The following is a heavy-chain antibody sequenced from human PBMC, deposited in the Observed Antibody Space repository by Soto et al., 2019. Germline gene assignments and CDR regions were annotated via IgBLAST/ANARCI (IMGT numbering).Heavy chain of an antibody. Sequence: EMQVVESGGDLIQPGGSLRLSCAASGFSVNRNYMSWVRQAPGKGLEWVSVLYNDGTTFYADSVKGRFAISRDNSKNTVYLQMNSLRAEDTAVYHCARENFPSRGMDVWGQGTTVTVSS. CDR3: ARENFPSRGMDV. V-gene: IGHV3-53*01. D-gene: IGHD1-7*01. CDR2: LYNDGTT. J-gene: IGHJ6*02. CDR1: GFSVNRNY.